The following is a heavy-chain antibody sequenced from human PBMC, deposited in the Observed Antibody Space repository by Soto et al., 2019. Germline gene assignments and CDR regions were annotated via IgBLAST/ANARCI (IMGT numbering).Heavy chain of an antibody. Sequence: SETLSLTCTVSGGSICSYYWSWIRQPPGKGLEWIGYIYHSGSTNYNPSLKSRVTISVDKSKNQFSLKLSSVTAADTAVYYCASEGGYSSSWVDYWGQGTLVTVSS. V-gene: IGHV4-59*12. J-gene: IGHJ4*02. CDR3: ASEGGYSSSWVDY. CDR2: IYHSGST. D-gene: IGHD6-13*01. CDR1: GGSICSYY.